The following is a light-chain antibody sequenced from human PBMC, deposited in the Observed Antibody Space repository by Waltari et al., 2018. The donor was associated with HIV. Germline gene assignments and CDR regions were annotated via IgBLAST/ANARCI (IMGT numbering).Light chain of an antibody. J-gene: IGLJ2*01. Sequence: QSTLPQPPSASGSPGPSVTISCTGTSSDIGGSNSVSWYQQHPGKAPKLIMTEVTKRPSGVPDRFSGSKSGNTASLTVSGLQADDEALYYCSSFAPTNKFYVLFGGGTTLTVL. CDR1: SSDIGGSNS. CDR2: EVT. CDR3: SSFAPTNKFYVL. V-gene: IGLV2-8*01.